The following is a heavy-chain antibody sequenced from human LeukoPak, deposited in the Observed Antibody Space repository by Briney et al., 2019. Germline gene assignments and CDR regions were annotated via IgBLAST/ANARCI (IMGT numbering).Heavy chain of an antibody. D-gene: IGHD1-26*01. J-gene: IGHJ4*02. CDR3: ARILYRGNYFFDY. CDR1: GFSFSNYA. Sequence: GGSLRLSCVSSGFSFSNYAMSWVRQAPGKGLEWVSSISGSGGSTHYADSVKGRFTISRDKTKNTLYLQMNSLRAEDTATYYCARILYRGNYFFDYWGQGTLVTVSS. CDR2: ISGSGGST. V-gene: IGHV3-23*01.